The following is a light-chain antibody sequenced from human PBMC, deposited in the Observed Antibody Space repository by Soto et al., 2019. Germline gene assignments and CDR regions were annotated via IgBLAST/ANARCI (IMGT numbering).Light chain of an antibody. Sequence: EIVMTQSPATLSVSPGGSATLSCRASQHVSSNFAWYRQKHGQAPTLLIYRPSTRASGIPARFSGSGSGTEFTLTISSLQSEDFAVYYCQQYNNWPYTFGQGTKLEIK. J-gene: IGKJ2*01. CDR1: QHVSSN. CDR2: RPS. V-gene: IGKV3-15*01. CDR3: QQYNNWPYT.